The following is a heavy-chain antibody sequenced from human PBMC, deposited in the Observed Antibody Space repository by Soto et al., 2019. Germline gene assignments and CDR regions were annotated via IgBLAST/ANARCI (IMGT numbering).Heavy chain of an antibody. Sequence: EPLKISCAASGFTFTTYWMTWVRQAPGKGLEWVANIKQDGSEKFYVGSVRGRFTISRDNAKNSMYLQMNSLRAEDTAVYYCARRSSGRLTTAWAPLDWWGQGTLVTVSS. CDR1: GFTFTTYW. D-gene: IGHD2-15*01. CDR2: IKQDGSEK. J-gene: IGHJ4*02. CDR3: ARRSSGRLTTAWAPLDW. V-gene: IGHV3-7*03.